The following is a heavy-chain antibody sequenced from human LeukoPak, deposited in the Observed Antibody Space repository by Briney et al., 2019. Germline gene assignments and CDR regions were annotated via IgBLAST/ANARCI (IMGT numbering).Heavy chain of an antibody. CDR1: GYTFTGYY. CDR2: INPNSGGT. V-gene: IGHV1-2*02. CDR3: ARNVLLWFGVDYYYMDV. D-gene: IGHD3-10*01. Sequence: ASVKVSCKASGYTFTGYYMHWVRQAPGQGLEWMGWINPNSGGTNYAQKFQGRVTMTRDTSISTAYMELSRLRSDDTAVYYCARNVLLWFGVDYYYMDVWGKGTTVTISS. J-gene: IGHJ6*03.